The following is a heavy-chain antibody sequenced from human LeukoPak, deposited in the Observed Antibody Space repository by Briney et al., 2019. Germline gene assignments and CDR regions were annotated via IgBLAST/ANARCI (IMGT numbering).Heavy chain of an antibody. Sequence: SETLSLTCTVSGGSISSSYWSWIRQSPGKGLEWIGYFYDSVSTKYNPSLKRRVTISTDTSKNQLSLKLKSVTAADTAVYYCARHGAFFTRGFCSSANCYVDGLHTWGQGTMVSVST. CDR2: FYDSVST. D-gene: IGHD2-2*01. V-gene: IGHV4-59*08. CDR1: GGSISSSY. J-gene: IGHJ3*01. CDR3: ARHGAFFTRGFCSSANCYVDGLHT.